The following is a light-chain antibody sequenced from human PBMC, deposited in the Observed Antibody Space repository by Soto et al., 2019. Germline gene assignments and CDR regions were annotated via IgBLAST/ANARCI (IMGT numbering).Light chain of an antibody. V-gene: IGLV3-21*02. J-gene: IGLJ2*01. CDR2: DDT. CDR3: QVWDYSSDQVV. Sequence: SYELTQPPSVSVAPGQTATITCGGDSIGSKSVHWYQQGPGQAPVVVVYDDTSRPSGIPERFSGSNSGNPATLTIIRVEAGDEADYYCQVWDYSSDQVVFGGGTKVTVL. CDR1: SIGSKS.